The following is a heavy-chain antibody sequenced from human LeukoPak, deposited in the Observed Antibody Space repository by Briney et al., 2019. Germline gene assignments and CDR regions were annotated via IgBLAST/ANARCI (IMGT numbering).Heavy chain of an antibody. CDR3: ASGETTASDY. Sequence: SETLSLTCAVYGGSFSGYYWSWIRQSPGKGLEWIGEINHSGSTNYNPSLKSRVTISVDTSKNQFSLKLSSVTAADTAVYYCASGETTASDYWGQGTLVTVSS. CDR1: GGSFSGYY. D-gene: IGHD4-11*01. J-gene: IGHJ4*02. V-gene: IGHV4-34*01. CDR2: INHSGST.